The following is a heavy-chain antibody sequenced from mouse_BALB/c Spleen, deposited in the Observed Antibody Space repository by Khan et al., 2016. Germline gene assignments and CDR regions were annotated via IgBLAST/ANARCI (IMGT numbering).Heavy chain of an antibody. CDR1: GFNIKDTY. CDR3: ARSPDDYDVGFAY. Sequence: VQLKQSGAELVKPGASVKLSCTASGFNIKDTYMHWVKQRPEQGLEWIGRIDPANGNTKYDPKFQGKATITADTSSTTAYLQLSSLTSEDTAVYYCARSPDDYDVGFAYWGQGTLVTVSA. V-gene: IGHV14-3*02. J-gene: IGHJ3*01. CDR2: IDPANGNT. D-gene: IGHD2-4*01.